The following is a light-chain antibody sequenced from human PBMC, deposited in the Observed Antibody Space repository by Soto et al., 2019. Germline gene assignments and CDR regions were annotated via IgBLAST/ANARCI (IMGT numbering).Light chain of an antibody. CDR1: QTVNANF. CDR2: GVS. Sequence: EIVLTQSPGTLSLSPGERATLYCRSSQTVNANFLAWYQQKPGQAPRLLIYGVSNRAPGIPDRFSGSGSGTDITLTISRLEPEDFAVYYCQQYGSSPNTFGQGTKLEIK. J-gene: IGKJ2*01. V-gene: IGKV3-20*01. CDR3: QQYGSSPNT.